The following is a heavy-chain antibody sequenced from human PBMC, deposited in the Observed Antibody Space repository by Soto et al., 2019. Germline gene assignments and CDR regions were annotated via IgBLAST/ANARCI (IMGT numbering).Heavy chain of an antibody. CDR1: GYTSTNYW. CDR2: INPGDSDT. CDR3: ARHKPRWGGHNYVSGMDV. V-gene: IGHV5-51*01. Sequence: GESLKISCKGSGYTSTNYWIGWVRQMPGKGLEWLGMINPGDSDTKYSPSFQGQVTISADKSISTAYLHWSSLKASDTAMYYCARHKPRWGGHNYVSGMDVWGQGTTVTVSS. J-gene: IGHJ6*02. D-gene: IGHD3-16*01.